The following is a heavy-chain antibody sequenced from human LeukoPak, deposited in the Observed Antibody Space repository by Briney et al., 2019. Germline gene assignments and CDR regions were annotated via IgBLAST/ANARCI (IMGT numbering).Heavy chain of an antibody. J-gene: IGHJ4*02. Sequence: PSETLSLTCTVSGGSISSSSYYWGWIRRPPGKGLEWIGSIYYSGSTYYNPSLKSRVTISVDTSKNQFSLKLSSVTAADTAVYYCARSRYYCSGGSCHTGDFDYWGQGTLVTVSS. D-gene: IGHD2-15*01. CDR3: ARSRYYCSGGSCHTGDFDY. V-gene: IGHV4-39*01. CDR1: GGSISSSSYY. CDR2: IYYSGST.